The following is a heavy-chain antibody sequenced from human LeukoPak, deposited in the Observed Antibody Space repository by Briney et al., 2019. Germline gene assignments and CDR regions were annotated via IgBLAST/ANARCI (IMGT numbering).Heavy chain of an antibody. Sequence: ASVKVSCKASGGTFSSYAISWVRQAPGQGLEWMGGIIPIFGTANYAQKFQGRVTITADESTSTAYMELSSLRSEDTAVYYCASETGMDTAMVKVGFDYWGQGTLVTVSS. CDR3: ASETGMDTAMVKVGFDY. V-gene: IGHV1-69*13. J-gene: IGHJ4*02. CDR1: GGTFSSYA. D-gene: IGHD5-18*01. CDR2: IIPIFGTA.